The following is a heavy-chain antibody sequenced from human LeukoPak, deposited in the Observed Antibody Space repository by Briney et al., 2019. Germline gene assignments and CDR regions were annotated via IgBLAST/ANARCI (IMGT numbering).Heavy chain of an antibody. CDR3: ARDGRWFGEFKGDY. D-gene: IGHD3-10*01. CDR2: ISVYKDNT. Sequence: ASVKVSCKPSGYIFTNYGISWVRQAPGQGLEWMGWISVYKDNTNYAQKFQGRVIMTTDTSTSTIYMELRSLRSDDTAVYYCARDGRWFGEFKGDYWGQGTLVTVSS. CDR1: GYIFTNYG. V-gene: IGHV1-18*01. J-gene: IGHJ4*02.